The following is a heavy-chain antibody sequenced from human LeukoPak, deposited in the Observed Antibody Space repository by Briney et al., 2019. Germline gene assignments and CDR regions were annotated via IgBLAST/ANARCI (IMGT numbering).Heavy chain of an antibody. J-gene: IGHJ4*02. CDR3: ARDYAEYTYYYDSSGQGFDY. D-gene: IGHD3-22*01. CDR2: ISSSGNTI. Sequence: GGSLRLSCAASGFTFSDYYMSWIRRAPGKGLEWVSYISSSGNTIYYADSVKGRFTISRDNAKNSLYLQMNSLRAEDTAVYYCARDYAEYTYYYDSSGQGFDYWGQGTLVTVSS. V-gene: IGHV3-11*01. CDR1: GFTFSDYY.